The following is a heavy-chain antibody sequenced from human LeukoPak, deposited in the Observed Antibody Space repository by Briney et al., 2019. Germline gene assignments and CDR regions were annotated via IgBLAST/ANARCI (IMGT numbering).Heavy chain of an antibody. CDR1: GYTFTSYG. V-gene: IGHV1-18*01. CDR2: ISAYSGNT. J-gene: IGHJ3*02. D-gene: IGHD3-9*01. CDR3: TRGGPRYFDWFKADDAFDI. Sequence: GASVKVSCKASGYTFTSYGISWVRQAPGQGLEWMGWISAYSGNTNYAQKLQGRVTMTTDTSTSTAYMELRSLRSDDTAVYYCTRGGPRYFDWFKADDAFDIWGQGTMVTVSS.